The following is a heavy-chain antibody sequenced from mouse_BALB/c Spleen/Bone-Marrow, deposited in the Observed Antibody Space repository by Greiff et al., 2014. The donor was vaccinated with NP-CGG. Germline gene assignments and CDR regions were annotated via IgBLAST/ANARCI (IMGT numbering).Heavy chain of an antibody. CDR3: ARSSPYAMDY. CDR2: IYPGDGDT. CDR1: GYTFTSYW. D-gene: IGHD1-1*01. Sequence: QVQLKESGAELARPGASVKLSCKASGYTFTSYWMQWVKQRPGQGLEWIGAIYPGDGDTRYTQKFKGKATLTADKSSSTAYMRLSLASEDSAVYYCARSSPYAMDYWGQGTSVTVSS. V-gene: IGHV1-87*01. J-gene: IGHJ4*01.